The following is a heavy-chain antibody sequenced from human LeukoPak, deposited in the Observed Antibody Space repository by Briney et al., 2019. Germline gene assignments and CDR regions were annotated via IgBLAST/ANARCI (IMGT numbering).Heavy chain of an antibody. Sequence: GGSLRLSCAASGCTFSSYALSWGRQAPGKGLEWVSAISSSGAGTYYADSVKGRCTISTDNSTNTLYLQMHSLRAEDTAVYYCATNTSSWSFDYWGQGTLVTVSS. J-gene: IGHJ4*02. D-gene: IGHD6-13*01. CDR3: ATNTSSWSFDY. V-gene: IGHV3-23*01. CDR2: ISSSGAGT. CDR1: GCTFSSYA.